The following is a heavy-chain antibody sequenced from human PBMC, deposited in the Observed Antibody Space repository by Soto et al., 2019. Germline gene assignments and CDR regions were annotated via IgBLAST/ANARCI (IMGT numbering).Heavy chain of an antibody. CDR3: ARDWGYCISTSCYSVFDY. Sequence: GASVKVSCKASGYTFTSYYMHWVRQAPGQGLEWMEIINPSGGSTSYAQKFQGRVTMTRDTSTSTVYMELSSLRSEDTAVYYCARDWGYCISTSCYSVFDYWGQGTLVTVSS. V-gene: IGHV1-46*01. CDR2: INPSGGST. D-gene: IGHD2-2*02. CDR1: GYTFTSYY. J-gene: IGHJ4*02.